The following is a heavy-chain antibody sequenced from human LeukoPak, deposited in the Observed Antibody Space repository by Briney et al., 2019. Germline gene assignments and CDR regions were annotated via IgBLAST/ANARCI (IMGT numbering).Heavy chain of an antibody. CDR3: ARVAVAGEYFDY. CDR2: IYYSGST. V-gene: IGHV4-59*01. D-gene: IGHD6-13*01. CDR1: GGSISSYY. J-gene: IGHJ4*02. Sequence: SETLSLTCTVSGGSISSYYWSWIRQPPGKGLEWIGYIYYSGSTNYNPSLKSRVTISVDTSKNQFSLKLSSVTAADTAVYYCARVAVAGEYFDYWGQGTLVTVSS.